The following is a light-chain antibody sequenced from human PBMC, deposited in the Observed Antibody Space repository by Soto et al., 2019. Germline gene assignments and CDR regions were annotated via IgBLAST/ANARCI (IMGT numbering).Light chain of an antibody. Sequence: DIQMHQSPSSLSASVGDRVTITCRASQSMSSYLNWYQQKPGKAPKLLIYAASSLQSGVPSRFSGSGSGTDFTLTISSLQPEDFATYYCQQSYNTPALTFGGGTKVEIK. V-gene: IGKV1-39*01. J-gene: IGKJ4*01. CDR1: QSMSSY. CDR2: AAS. CDR3: QQSYNTPALT.